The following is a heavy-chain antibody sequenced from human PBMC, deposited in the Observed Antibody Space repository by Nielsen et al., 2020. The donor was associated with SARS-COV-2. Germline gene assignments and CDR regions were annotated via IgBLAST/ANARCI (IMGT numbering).Heavy chain of an antibody. CDR3: AKLTDIVVVPANYYMDV. D-gene: IGHD2-2*01. CDR1: GFTFSSYG. Sequence: GESLKISCAASGFTFSSYGMHWVRQAPGKGLEWVAVISYDGSNKYYADSVKGRFTISRDNSKNTLYLQMNSLRAEDTAVYYCAKLTDIVVVPANYYMDVWGKGTTVTVSS. V-gene: IGHV3-30*18. CDR2: ISYDGSNK. J-gene: IGHJ6*03.